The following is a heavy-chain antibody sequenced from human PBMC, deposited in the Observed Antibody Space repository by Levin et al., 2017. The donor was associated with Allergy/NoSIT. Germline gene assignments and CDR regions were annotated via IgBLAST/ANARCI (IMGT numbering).Heavy chain of an antibody. D-gene: IGHD3-22*01. V-gene: IGHV4-4*07. J-gene: IGHJ3*02. Sequence: SQTLSLTCTVSGDSVSIYYWSWIRPPAGKGLELIGRIYTSGSTNYNPSLKSRVTMSVDTSKNQFSLKLSSVIAADTAVYYCARGPASSGYTPVGAFDIWGQGTMVTVSS. CDR1: GDSVSIYY. CDR3: ARGPASSGYTPVGAFDI. CDR2: IYTSGST.